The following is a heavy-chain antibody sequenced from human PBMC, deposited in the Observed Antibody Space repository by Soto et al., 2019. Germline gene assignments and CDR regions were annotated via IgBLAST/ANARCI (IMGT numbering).Heavy chain of an antibody. Sequence: PSQTLSLTCAISGDSVSSNSAAWNWIRQSPSRGLEWLGRTYYRSKWYNDYAVSVKSRITINPDTSKNQFSLQLNSVTPEDTAVYYCARDRYYGSGSNYYYHGMDVWGQGTTVTVSS. CDR1: GDSVSSNSAA. CDR2: TYYRSKWYN. V-gene: IGHV6-1*01. CDR3: ARDRYYGSGSNYYYHGMDV. J-gene: IGHJ6*02. D-gene: IGHD3-10*01.